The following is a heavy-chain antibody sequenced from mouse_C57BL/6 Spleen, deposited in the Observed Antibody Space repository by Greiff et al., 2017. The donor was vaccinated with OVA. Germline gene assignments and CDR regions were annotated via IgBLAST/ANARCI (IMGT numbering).Heavy chain of an antibody. Sequence: VQLQQSDAELVKPGASVKISCKVSGYTFTDYTMDWVKQRPEKGLEWIGYIYPRDGSTKYNEKFKGKGTLTADKSSNTAYMELNSLTSEDSAVYFCARGAYYNNYLYWYFDVWGTGTTVTVSS. D-gene: IGHD2-5*01. J-gene: IGHJ1*03. V-gene: IGHV1-78*01. CDR3: ARGAYYNNYLYWYFDV. CDR2: IYPRDGST. CDR1: GYTFTDYT.